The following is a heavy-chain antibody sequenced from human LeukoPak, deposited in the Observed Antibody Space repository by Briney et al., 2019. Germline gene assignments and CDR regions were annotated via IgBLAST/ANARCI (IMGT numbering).Heavy chain of an antibody. V-gene: IGHV4-4*08. CDR3: ARVSSSGYYMDV. Sequence: PSETLSLTCTVSGGSISSYYWSWIRQPPGKGLEWIGRIYTSANTNYNPSLKSRVTISVDTSKNQFSLKLNSVTAADTAVYYCARVSSSGYYMDVWGKGTTVTVSS. CDR1: GGSISSYY. D-gene: IGHD6-19*01. CDR2: IYTSANT. J-gene: IGHJ6*03.